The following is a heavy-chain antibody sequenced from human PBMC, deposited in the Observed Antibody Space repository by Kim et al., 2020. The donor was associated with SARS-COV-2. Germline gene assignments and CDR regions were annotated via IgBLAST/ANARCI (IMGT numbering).Heavy chain of an antibody. CDR2: IATAGDT. CDR1: GFTFSSYD. J-gene: IGHJ6*02. V-gene: IGHV3-13*04. CDR3: ARGGRGGSAIFGVVIIDPYGMDV. Sequence: GGSLRLSCAASGFTFSSYDMHWVRQATGKGLEWVSAIATAGDTYYPGSVKGRFTISRENAKNSLYLQMNSLRAGDTAVYYCARGGRGGSAIFGVVIIDPYGMDVWGQGTMVTVSS. D-gene: IGHD3-3*01.